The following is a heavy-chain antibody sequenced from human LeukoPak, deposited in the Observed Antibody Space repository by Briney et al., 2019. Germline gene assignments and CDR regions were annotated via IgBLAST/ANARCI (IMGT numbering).Heavy chain of an antibody. J-gene: IGHJ4*02. D-gene: IGHD3-22*01. Sequence: SETLSLACTVSGGSISSSGYYWGWIRQPPGKGLECIGIMSYSGSTYYNPSLKSRVTMSVDTSKNHFSLKLSSVTAADTAVYYCARQIYYDRSGYFYFNWGQGTLVTVSS. CDR1: GGSISSSGYY. CDR3: ARQIYYDRSGYFYFN. CDR2: MSYSGST. V-gene: IGHV4-39*01.